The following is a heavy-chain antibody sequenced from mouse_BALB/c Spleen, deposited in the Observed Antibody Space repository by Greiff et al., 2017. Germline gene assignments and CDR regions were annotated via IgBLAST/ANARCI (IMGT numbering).Heavy chain of an antibody. J-gene: IGHJ3*01. D-gene: IGHD2-10*01. CDR2: INSNGGST. CDR3: ARGGVGLLPY. CDR1: GFTFSSYG. V-gene: IGHV5-6-3*01. Sequence: EVKLVESGGGLVQPGGSLKLSCAASGFTFSSYGMSWVRQTPDKRLELVATINSNGGSTYYPDSVKGRFTISRDNAKNTLYLQMSSLKSEDTAMYYCARGGVGLLPYWGQGTLVTVSA.